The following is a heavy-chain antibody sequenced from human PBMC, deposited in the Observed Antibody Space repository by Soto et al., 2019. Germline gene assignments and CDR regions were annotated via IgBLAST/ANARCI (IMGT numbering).Heavy chain of an antibody. V-gene: IGHV3-48*01. CDR1: GFNFNIYN. D-gene: IGHD6-6*01. CDR2: INETGSPR. J-gene: IGHJ4*01. Sequence: GGSLRLSCVVSGFNFNIYNMNWVRQAPGKGLEWVSFINETGSPRYYADFVKGRFTISRDNTRNSLFLQMNNLRVEDTAVYYCAADSSSPYWGQGTLVTVSS. CDR3: AADSSSPY.